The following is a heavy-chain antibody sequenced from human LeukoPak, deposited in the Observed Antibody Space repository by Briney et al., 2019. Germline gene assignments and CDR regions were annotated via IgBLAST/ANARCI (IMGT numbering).Heavy chain of an antibody. V-gene: IGHV3-7*01. D-gene: IGHD1-26*01. J-gene: IGHJ4*02. CDR3: EKVGGSYSFDY. Sequence: GGSLRLSFPSSGFTFSSYLLCWVRQAPGKGLEWVANIKQDGSEKYYVDSVKGRFTISRDNAKNSLYLQMNSLRAEDTAVYYCEKVGGSYSFDYWGQGTLATVSS. CDR2: IKQDGSEK. CDR1: GFTFSSYL.